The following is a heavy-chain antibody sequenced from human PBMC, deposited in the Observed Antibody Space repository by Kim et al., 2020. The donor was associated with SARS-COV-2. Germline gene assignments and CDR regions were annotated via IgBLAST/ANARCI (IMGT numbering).Heavy chain of an antibody. CDR1: GFTFDDYG. D-gene: IGHD6-19*01. J-gene: IGHJ6*02. CDR3: ARYPSELVPGSYYGMDL. V-gene: IGHV3-20*01. Sequence: GGSLRLSCAASGFTFDDYGMSWVRQAPGKGLEWVSGINWNGGSTGYADSVKGRFTISRDNAKNSLYLQMNSLRAEDTALYHCARYPSELVPGSYYGMDLWGQGTTVSVSS. CDR2: INWNGGST.